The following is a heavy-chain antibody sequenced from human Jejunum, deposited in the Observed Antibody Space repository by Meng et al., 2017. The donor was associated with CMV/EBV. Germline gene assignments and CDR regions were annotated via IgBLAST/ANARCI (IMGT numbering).Heavy chain of an antibody. D-gene: IGHD3-3*01. V-gene: IGHV4-59*01. CDR1: GGSIISLY. CDR2: IHYSEST. J-gene: IGHJ4*02. Sequence: VSGGSIISLYWACVRPSPGKGLEWLGYIHYSESTKYNPSLESRVTMSLDRSRNQFSLRLSSVTAADTAVYFCVRGVSPTEWPLEKWGQGTLVTVSS. CDR3: VRGVSPTEWPLEK.